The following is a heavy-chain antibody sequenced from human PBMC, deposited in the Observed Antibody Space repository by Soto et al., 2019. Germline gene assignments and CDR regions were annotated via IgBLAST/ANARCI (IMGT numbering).Heavy chain of an antibody. D-gene: IGHD3-10*01. CDR2: IRGDGNDA. J-gene: IGHJ4*02. CDR1: GFTFSNSW. Sequence: GGSLRLSCAASGFTFSNSWMHWVRQVPGKGLVWVSRIRGDGNDANYADSVKGRFTISRDNAKNTLYLQMNSLRAEDTAVYYCAKDEELLWFGELYPTYYFDYWGQGTLVTVSS. V-gene: IGHV3-74*01. CDR3: AKDEELLWFGELYPTYYFDY.